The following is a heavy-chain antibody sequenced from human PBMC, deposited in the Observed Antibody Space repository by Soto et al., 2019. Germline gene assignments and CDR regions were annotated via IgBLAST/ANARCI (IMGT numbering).Heavy chain of an antibody. D-gene: IGHD6-6*01. V-gene: IGHV3-33*01. Sequence: GSLRLSCAASGFTFSSYGMHWVRQAPGKGLEWVAVIWYDGSNKYYADSVKGRFTISRDNSKNTLYLQMNSLRAEDTAVYYCARAPGSSSLHYYYYYGMDVWGQGTTVTVSS. CDR1: GFTFSSYG. J-gene: IGHJ6*02. CDR2: IWYDGSNK. CDR3: ARAPGSSSLHYYYYYGMDV.